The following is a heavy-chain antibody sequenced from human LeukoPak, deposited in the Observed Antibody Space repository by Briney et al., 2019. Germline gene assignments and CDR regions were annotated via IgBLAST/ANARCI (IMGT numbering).Heavy chain of an antibody. CDR3: ARVLYYDFWSASNDAFDI. V-gene: IGHV1-18*01. CDR2: ISAYNGNT. J-gene: IGHJ3*02. D-gene: IGHD3-3*01. CDR1: GGTFSSYA. Sequence: GSSVKVSCKASGGTFSSYAISWVRQAPGQGLEWMGWISAYNGNTNYAQKLQGRVTMTTDTSTSTAYMELRSLRSDDTAVYYCARVLYYDFWSASNDAFDIWGQGTMVTVSS.